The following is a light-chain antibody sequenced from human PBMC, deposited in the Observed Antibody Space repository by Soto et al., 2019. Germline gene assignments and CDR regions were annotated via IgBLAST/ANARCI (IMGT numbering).Light chain of an antibody. CDR3: QQYENLPRFL. CDR1: HDIGNY. J-gene: IGKJ3*01. V-gene: IGKV1-33*01. Sequence: DIQMTQSPSSLSASVGYRVTITCLASHDIGNYLNLYQQKPGKAPKLLIYYASNLETGVSSRFSGSGSGTDLTFTISSLESEDIETYFCQQYENLPRFLFGPGTQVDIK. CDR2: YAS.